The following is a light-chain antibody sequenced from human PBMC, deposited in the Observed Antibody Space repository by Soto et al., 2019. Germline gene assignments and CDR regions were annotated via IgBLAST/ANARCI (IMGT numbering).Light chain of an antibody. CDR3: SSYTTTTRL. CDR1: SSDIGSNNY. CDR2: EVS. Sequence: QSALTQPASVSGSPGQSITISCTGTSSDIGSNNYVSWFQQRPGKATTLIIYEVSNRPSGVSTHFSGSKSGKTASLTISGLLPEDEAEYYCSSYTTTTRLFGGGTKLTVL. J-gene: IGLJ3*02. V-gene: IGLV2-14*01.